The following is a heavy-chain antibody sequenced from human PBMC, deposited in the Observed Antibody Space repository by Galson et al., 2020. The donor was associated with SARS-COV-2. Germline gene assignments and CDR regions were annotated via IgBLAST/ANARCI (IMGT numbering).Heavy chain of an antibody. CDR2: IYYDGST. CDR1: DNSINSHSYY. J-gene: IGHJ4*02. Sequence: ASETLSLTCTVSDNSINSHSYYWRWIRQPPGKGLEWIGNIYYDGSTYYNPSLKSRVTISIDTSKNHFSLRLSSVTAADTAVYYCARDFSRELLRWWGQGNLVTVSS. D-gene: IGHD1-26*01. V-gene: IGHV4-39*07. CDR3: ARDFSRELLRW.